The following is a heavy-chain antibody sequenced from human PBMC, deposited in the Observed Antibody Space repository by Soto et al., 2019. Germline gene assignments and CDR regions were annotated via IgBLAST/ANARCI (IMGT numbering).Heavy chain of an antibody. J-gene: IGHJ4*02. V-gene: IGHV3-48*02. D-gene: IGHD6-19*01. CDR2: ITSDTNTI. CDR3: ARSVEGHFDY. Sequence: EVQLVESGGGLVQPGGSLRLTCAASGFLFSIYSMHCVREAPGKGREWSSYITSDTNTIKYADSVKGRFTISRDNAKNLVYLQMNSLRDEDTAVYFCARSVEGHFDYWGQGTVVTVSS. CDR1: GFLFSIYS.